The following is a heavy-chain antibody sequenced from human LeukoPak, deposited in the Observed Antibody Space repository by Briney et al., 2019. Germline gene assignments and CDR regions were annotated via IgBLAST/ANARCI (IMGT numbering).Heavy chain of an antibody. D-gene: IGHD3-22*01. CDR2: ICSSGST. J-gene: IGHJ3*02. CDR1: GGSVSSGNDY. Sequence: SETLSLTCSVSGGSVSSGNDYWSWIRQPPGKGLGWIGYICSSGSTDFNPSLKSRATISVDASKNQFSLKLSSVTAADTAVYYCARGVVNYDDTSPYYYVSDGFDIWGQGTVVTVSS. V-gene: IGHV4-61*01. CDR3: ARGVVNYDDTSPYYYVSDGFDI.